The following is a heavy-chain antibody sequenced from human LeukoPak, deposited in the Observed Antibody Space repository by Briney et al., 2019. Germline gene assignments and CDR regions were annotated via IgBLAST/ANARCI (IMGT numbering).Heavy chain of an antibody. CDR3: ARDGDSSGYYVNFDY. CDR2: INGDGSST. Sequence: GSLRLSCAASGFPFSSYWMHWVRQVTGKGLVWVSRINGDGSSTSYADSVKGRFTISRDNAKNTLYLQMNGLRAEDTAVYYCARDGDSSGYYVNFDYWGQGTLVTVSS. CDR1: GFPFSSYW. V-gene: IGHV3-74*01. D-gene: IGHD3-22*01. J-gene: IGHJ4*02.